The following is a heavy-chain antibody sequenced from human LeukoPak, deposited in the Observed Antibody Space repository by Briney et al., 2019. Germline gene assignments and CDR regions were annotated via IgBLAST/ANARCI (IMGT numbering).Heavy chain of an antibody. D-gene: IGHD2-2*01. V-gene: IGHV4-4*07. CDR2: IYTSGST. CDR1: GGSISSYY. Sequence: SETLSLTCTVSGGSISSYYWSWIRQPAGKGLEWIGRIYTSGSTNYNPSLKSRVTMSVDTSKNQFSLKLSSVTAADTAVYYCATDTDCSSTSCYATDAFDIWGQGTMVTVSS. CDR3: ATDTDCSSTSCYATDAFDI. J-gene: IGHJ3*02.